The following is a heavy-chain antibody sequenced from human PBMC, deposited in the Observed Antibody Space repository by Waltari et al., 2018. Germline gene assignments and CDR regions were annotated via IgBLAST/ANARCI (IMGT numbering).Heavy chain of an antibody. J-gene: IGHJ5*02. CDR3: AYEPPGGGWCGH. D-gene: IGHD3-16*01. CDR1: GGTFSSYA. V-gene: IGHV1-69*13. CDR2: IIPIVGTA. Sequence: QVQLVQSGAEVKKPGSSVKVSCKASGGTFSSYAISWVRQDPGQGLEWMGGIIPIVGTAKVAQKLQGRATMTADVSTRTAYMELSSMGAEGTAGYCCAYEPPGGGWCGHGGQGTLVTGSA.